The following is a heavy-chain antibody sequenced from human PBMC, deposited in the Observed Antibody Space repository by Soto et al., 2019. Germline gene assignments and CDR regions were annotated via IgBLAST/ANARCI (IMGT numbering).Heavy chain of an antibody. CDR2: IYYSGST. Sequence: PSETLSLTCTVSGGSISSGDYYWSWIRQPPGKGLEWIGYIYYSGSTYYNPSLKSRVTISVDTSKNQFSLKLSSVTAADTAVYYCARGSFQVFGELWDFDYWGQGTLVTVSS. J-gene: IGHJ4*02. V-gene: IGHV4-30-4*01. D-gene: IGHD3-10*02. CDR1: GGSISSGDYY. CDR3: ARGSFQVFGELWDFDY.